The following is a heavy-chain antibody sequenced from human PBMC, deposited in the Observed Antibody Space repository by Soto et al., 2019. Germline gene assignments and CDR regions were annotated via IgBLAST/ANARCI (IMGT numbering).Heavy chain of an antibody. V-gene: IGHV3-33*05. CDR3: ARWGTTGGLDV. Sequence: QVQLVESGGGVVQPGTSLRLSCVGSGFTFRSYVIHWVRQAPGKGLEWVALTSYDGSNNFYGDSVKGRFTISRHNSRNTVELQMASLTFEDTALYYFARWGTTGGLDVWGQGTLVSVSS. D-gene: IGHD3-16*01. CDR1: GFTFRSYV. J-gene: IGHJ4*02. CDR2: TSYDGSNN.